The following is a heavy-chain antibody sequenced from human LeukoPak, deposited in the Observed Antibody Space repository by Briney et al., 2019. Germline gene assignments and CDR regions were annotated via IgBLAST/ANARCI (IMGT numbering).Heavy chain of an antibody. J-gene: IGHJ1*01. D-gene: IGHD6-19*01. Sequence: GGSLRLSCAASGFTFSSYVMSWVRQAPGKGLEWVSAISASGGSTYYADSVKGRFTISRDDSKSTLYLQMNSLRAEDTAVYYCAKDRSSGWYDKYFQHWGQGTLVTVSS. V-gene: IGHV3-23*01. CDR1: GFTFSSYV. CDR3: AKDRSSGWYDKYFQH. CDR2: ISASGGST.